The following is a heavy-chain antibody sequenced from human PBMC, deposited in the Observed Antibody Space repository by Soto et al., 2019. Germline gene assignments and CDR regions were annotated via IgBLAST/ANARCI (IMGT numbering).Heavy chain of an antibody. CDR3: ARYSNNWFQTEGMDV. Sequence: SETLSLTCTGSVDSITTYYWSWIRQPAGEGLEWIGRIDTSGNTNYNPSLKSRVTMSVDTSKKQFSLKLTSVTAADTAVYYCARYSNNWFQTEGMDVWGQGTTVTVSS. J-gene: IGHJ6*02. D-gene: IGHD6-13*01. CDR2: IDTSGNT. CDR1: VDSITTYY. V-gene: IGHV4-4*07.